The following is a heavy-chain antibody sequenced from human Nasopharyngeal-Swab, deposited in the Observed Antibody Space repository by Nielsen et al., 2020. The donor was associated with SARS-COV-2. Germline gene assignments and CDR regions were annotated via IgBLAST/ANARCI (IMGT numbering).Heavy chain of an antibody. CDR3: ARVGTYYYDSSGHLNYYYYYYMDA. V-gene: IGHV4-59*01. CDR2: IYYSGST. Sequence: RQAPGKGLEWIGYIYYSGSTNYNPSLKSRVTISVDTSKNQFSLKLSSVTAAGTAVYYCARVGTYYYDSSGHLNYYYYYYMDAWGKGTTVTVSS. D-gene: IGHD3-22*01. J-gene: IGHJ6*03.